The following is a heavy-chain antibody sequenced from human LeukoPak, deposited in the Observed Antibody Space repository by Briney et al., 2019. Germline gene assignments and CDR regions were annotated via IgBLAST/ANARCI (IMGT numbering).Heavy chain of an antibody. CDR3: AKGYYYDSSGYYNY. D-gene: IGHD3-22*01. CDR2: ISGSGGST. J-gene: IGHJ4*02. CDR1: GITFSTYA. V-gene: IGHV3-23*01. Sequence: PGGSLRLSCAASGITFSTYAMSWVRQAPGKGLEWVSAISGSGGSTYYADSVKGRFTISRDNSKNTLYLQMNSLRAEDTAVYYCAKGYYYDSSGYYNYWGQGTLVTVSS.